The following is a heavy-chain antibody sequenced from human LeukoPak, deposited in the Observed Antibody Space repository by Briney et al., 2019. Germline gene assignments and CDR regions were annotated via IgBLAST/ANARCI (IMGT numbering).Heavy chain of an antibody. CDR1: GYTFTGYY. CDR3: ARGGGLAVAGTRFDY. D-gene: IGHD6-13*01. CDR2: IDPNGGGT. V-gene: IGHV1-2*02. Sequence: GASVKVSCKASGYTFTGYYMHWVRQAPGQGLEWRGWIDPNGGGTKYAQKFQGRVTMARDTSISTAYMELSRLTSDDTAVYYCARGGGLAVAGTRFDYWGQGTLVTVSS. J-gene: IGHJ4*02.